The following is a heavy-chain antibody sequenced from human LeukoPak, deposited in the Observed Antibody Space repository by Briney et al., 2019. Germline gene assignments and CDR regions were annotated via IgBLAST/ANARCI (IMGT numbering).Heavy chain of an antibody. CDR1: GFTFGDYA. CDR3: TRDLFGSGWYSSAFDI. D-gene: IGHD6-19*01. Sequence: GGSLRLSCTASGFTFGDYAMSWFRQAPGKGLEWVGFIRSKAYGGTTEYAASVKGRFTISRDDSKSIAYLQMNSLKTEDTAVYYCTRDLFGSGWYSSAFDIWGQGTMVTVSS. CDR2: IRSKAYGGTT. V-gene: IGHV3-49*03. J-gene: IGHJ3*02.